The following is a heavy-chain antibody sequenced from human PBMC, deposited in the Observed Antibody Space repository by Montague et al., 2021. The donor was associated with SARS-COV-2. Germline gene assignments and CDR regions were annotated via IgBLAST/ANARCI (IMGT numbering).Heavy chain of an antibody. J-gene: IGHJ3*02. Sequence: CAISGDSVSSNSAAWNWIRQSPSRGLERLGRTYYRSKWYNDYAVSVKSRITINPDTSKNQFSLQLNSVTPEDTAVYYCARGSSIAAAGDAFDIWGQGTMVTVSS. CDR3: ARGSSIAAAGDAFDI. CDR1: GDSVSSNSAA. CDR2: TYYRSKWYN. D-gene: IGHD6-13*01. V-gene: IGHV6-1*01.